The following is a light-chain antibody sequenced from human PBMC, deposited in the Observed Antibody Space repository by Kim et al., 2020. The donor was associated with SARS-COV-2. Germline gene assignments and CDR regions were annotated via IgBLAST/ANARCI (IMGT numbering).Light chain of an antibody. V-gene: IGLV6-57*04. CDR2: EDD. CDR3: QSYNRDNVI. CDR1: SGSIDDNY. J-gene: IGLJ2*01. Sequence: FLLTQPHSVSESPAKTVTISCTRSSGSIDDNYVQWYQQRPGGVPTTVIYEDDQRPSGVSDRFSGSIDNSSNSASLTISGLRTEDEADYYCQSYNRDNVIFGGGTQLTVL.